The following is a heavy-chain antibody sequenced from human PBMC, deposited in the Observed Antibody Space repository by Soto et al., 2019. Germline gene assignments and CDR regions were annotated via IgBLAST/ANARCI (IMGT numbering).Heavy chain of an antibody. CDR2: ISSTTNYI. CDR1: GFTFTRYR. Sequence: PGGSLRLSCGASGFTFTRYRMNWGRQAPGKGLEWVSSISSTTNYIYYGDSMKGRFTISRDNAKNSLYLEMNSLRAEDTAVYYCARESEDLTSNFDYWGQGTLVTVSS. CDR3: ARESEDLTSNFDY. J-gene: IGHJ4*02. V-gene: IGHV3-21*06.